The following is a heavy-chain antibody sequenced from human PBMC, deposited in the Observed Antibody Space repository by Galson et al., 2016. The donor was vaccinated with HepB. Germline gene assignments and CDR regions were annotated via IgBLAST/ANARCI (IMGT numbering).Heavy chain of an antibody. Sequence: SLRLSCAASGFTFDEYAMHWVRQAPGKGLEWVSGISWNSDSIGYADSVRGRFTISRDNAKNSLYLQMNSLRPEDTALYYCARDETYCSGGSCYDGQLFDYWGQGTLVTVSS. J-gene: IGHJ4*02. CDR1: GFTFDEYA. V-gene: IGHV3-9*01. CDR3: ARDETYCSGGSCYDGQLFDY. D-gene: IGHD2-15*01. CDR2: ISWNSDSI.